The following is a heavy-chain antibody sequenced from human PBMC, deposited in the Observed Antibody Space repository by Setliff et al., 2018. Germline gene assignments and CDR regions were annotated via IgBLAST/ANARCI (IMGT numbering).Heavy chain of an antibody. Sequence: SETLSLTCTVSGGYIRSFHWSWIRQPPGKGLEWIGYIYYSGTTNYNPSLKSRVTISVDTSKKQFSLKLSSVTAADTAVYYCAREAPRDWYFDLWGRGTLVTVSS. J-gene: IGHJ2*01. V-gene: IGHV4-59*12. CDR2: IYYSGTT. CDR1: GGYIRSFH. CDR3: AREAPRDWYFDL.